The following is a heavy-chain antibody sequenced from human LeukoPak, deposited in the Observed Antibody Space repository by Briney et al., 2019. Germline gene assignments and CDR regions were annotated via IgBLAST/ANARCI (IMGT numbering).Heavy chain of an antibody. CDR1: GGSINSYY. Sequence: SETLSLTCTVSGGSINSYYWIWIRQPAGKGLEWIGRIYTSGSTNYNPSLKSRVTISVDTSKNQFSLKLSSVTAADTAVYYCARGGAVAGMIGAFDIWGQGTMVTVSS. CDR2: IYTSGST. CDR3: ARGGAVAGMIGAFDI. D-gene: IGHD6-19*01. V-gene: IGHV4-4*07. J-gene: IGHJ3*02.